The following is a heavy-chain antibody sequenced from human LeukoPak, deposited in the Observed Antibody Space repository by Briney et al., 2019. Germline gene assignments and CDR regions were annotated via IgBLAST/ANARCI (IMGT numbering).Heavy chain of an antibody. CDR3: ARAAASALFDY. CDR1: GGSFSGYY. Sequence: SETLSLTCAVYGGSFSGYYWSWIRQPPGKGLEWIGEINHSGSTNYNPSLKSRVTISVDTSKNQFSLKLSPVTAADTAVYYCARAAASALFDYWGQGTLVTVSS. J-gene: IGHJ4*02. CDR2: INHSGST. V-gene: IGHV4-34*01.